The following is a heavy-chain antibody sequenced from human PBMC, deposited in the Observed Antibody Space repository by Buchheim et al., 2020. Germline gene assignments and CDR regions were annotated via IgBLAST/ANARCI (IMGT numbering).Heavy chain of an antibody. V-gene: IGHV3-30*18. CDR1: GFTFSSYG. CDR2: ISYDGSNK. CDR3: AKELAYCGGDCPYGMDV. Sequence: QVQLVESGGGVVQPGRSLRLSCAASGFTFSSYGMHWVRQAPGKGLEWVAVISYDGSNKYYADSVKGRFTISRDNSKNTLYLQMNSLRAEDTAVYYCAKELAYCGGDCPYGMDVWGQGTT. D-gene: IGHD2-21*02. J-gene: IGHJ6*02.